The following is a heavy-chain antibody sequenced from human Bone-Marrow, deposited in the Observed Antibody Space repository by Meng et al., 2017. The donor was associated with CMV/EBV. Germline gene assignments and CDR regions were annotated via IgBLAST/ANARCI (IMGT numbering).Heavy chain of an antibody. V-gene: IGHV3-74*01. CDR3: ARGTYGYQMIYGPDY. J-gene: IGHJ4*02. CDR1: GFTFSNSD. CDR2: SNGDGGST. Sequence: GRSLRLSCAASGFTFSNSDMNWVRQAPGKGLVWVSRSNGDGGSTTYADSVEGRFTISRDNAKNTLYLQMNGLRAEDTAVYYCARGTYGYQMIYGPDYWGQGTLVTVSS. D-gene: IGHD3-10*01.